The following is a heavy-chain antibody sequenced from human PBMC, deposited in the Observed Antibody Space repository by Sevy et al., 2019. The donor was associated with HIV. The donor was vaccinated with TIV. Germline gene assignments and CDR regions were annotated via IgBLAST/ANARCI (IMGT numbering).Heavy chain of an antibody. Sequence: ASVKVSCKASGYTFTRYGIAWVRQAPGQGLEWMGWISGNSGDTNYAQKLQGRVTMTTETSTSTAYRELKSLRSDDTAVYYGARDRNNYDSSGYPKGMDVWGQGTTVTVSS. J-gene: IGHJ6*02. V-gene: IGHV1-18*01. CDR3: ARDRNNYDSSGYPKGMDV. D-gene: IGHD3-22*01. CDR2: ISGNSGDT. CDR1: GYTFTRYG.